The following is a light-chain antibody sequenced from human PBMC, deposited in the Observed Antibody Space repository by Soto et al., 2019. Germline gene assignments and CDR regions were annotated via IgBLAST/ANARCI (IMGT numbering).Light chain of an antibody. CDR3: QQYGNSPWT. Sequence: EIVLTQSPGTLSLSPGERATLSCRASQSVSSNFLAWYQEKPGQAPRLLIFGASSRATGIPDRFSGTGSGTDFTLTISRLEPEDFAVYYCQQYGNSPWTFGQGTKV. CDR2: GAS. J-gene: IGKJ1*01. V-gene: IGKV3-20*01. CDR1: QSVSSNF.